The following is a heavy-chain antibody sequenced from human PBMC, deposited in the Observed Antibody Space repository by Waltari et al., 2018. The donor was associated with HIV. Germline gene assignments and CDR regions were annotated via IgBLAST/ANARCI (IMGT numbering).Heavy chain of an antibody. D-gene: IGHD2-2*01. J-gene: IGHJ4*02. V-gene: IGHV4-39*01. Sequence: QLHLQESGPGLVKPSETLALTCPVSGGYIARNDFYWAWIRQPPGKGLEWIGLMYNSGTTDYNPSLKSRVSMSRDTSKNRFSLRLHSVTAADTAIYYCARRGDGFNQHARLDHWGPGTLVTVSS. CDR3: ARRGDGFNQHARLDH. CDR2: MYNSGTT. CDR1: GGYIARNDFY.